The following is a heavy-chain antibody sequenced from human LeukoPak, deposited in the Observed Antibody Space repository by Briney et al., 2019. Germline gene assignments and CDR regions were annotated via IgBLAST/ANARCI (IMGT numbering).Heavy chain of an antibody. CDR2: ISSSSYI. CDR3: ARDRTTVTTFDY. V-gene: IGHV3-21*01. J-gene: IGHJ4*02. CDR1: RFTFSTYT. D-gene: IGHD4-17*01. Sequence: GGSLRLSCAASRFTFSTYTMNWVRQAPGKGLEWVSSISSSSYIYYSEALMDRFTISRTNAKNSLYLQINNRRTADTAVDYYARDRTTVTTFDYWGQGTLVTVSS.